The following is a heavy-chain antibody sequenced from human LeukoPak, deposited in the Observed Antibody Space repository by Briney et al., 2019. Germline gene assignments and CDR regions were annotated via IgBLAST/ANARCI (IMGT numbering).Heavy chain of an antibody. CDR1: GGTFSSYA. V-gene: IGHV1-69*05. Sequence: VASVMVSCKASGGTFSSYAISWVRQAPGQGLEWMGGIIPIFGTANYAQKFQGRVTITTDESTSTAYMELSSLRSEDTAVYYCARDRLEIPGGFQHWGQGTLVTVSS. CDR2: IIPIFGTA. D-gene: IGHD5-24*01. J-gene: IGHJ1*01. CDR3: ARDRLEIPGGFQH.